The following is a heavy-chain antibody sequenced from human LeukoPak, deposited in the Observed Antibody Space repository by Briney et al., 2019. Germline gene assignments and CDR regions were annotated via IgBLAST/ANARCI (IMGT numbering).Heavy chain of an antibody. D-gene: IGHD4-17*01. J-gene: IGHJ3*01. CDR1: GGTISWFY. CDR3: AKGLPSDYGAFDL. CDR2: IHYSGTI. V-gene: IGHV4-59*01. Sequence: PSETLSLTCTVSGGTISWFYWSWIRQSPGRGLEWIAYIHYSGTINYNPSLKRRVTISLDTSKNQFSLKVSSVTAADTAVYYCAKGLPSDYGAFDLWGQGTVVTVSS.